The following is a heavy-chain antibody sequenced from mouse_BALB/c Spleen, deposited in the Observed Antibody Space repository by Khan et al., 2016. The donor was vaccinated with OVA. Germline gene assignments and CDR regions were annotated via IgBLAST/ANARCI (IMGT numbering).Heavy chain of an antibody. CDR3: ASYRYDYFYY. J-gene: IGHJ2*01. CDR2: IYPGDGDT. Sequence: VQLQQSGAELARPGASVKLSCKASGYTFTTYWMQWVKQRPGQGLEWIGTIYPGDGDTRYTQNFKDKATLTADKSSSTAYMQLSSLASEDSAVYYCASYRYDYFYYWGQGTTLTVSS. CDR1: GYTFTTYW. D-gene: IGHD2-14*01. V-gene: IGHV1-87*01.